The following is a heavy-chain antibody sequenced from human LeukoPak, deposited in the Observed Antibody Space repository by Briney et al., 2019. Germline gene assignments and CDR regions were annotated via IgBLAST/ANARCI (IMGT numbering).Heavy chain of an antibody. J-gene: IGHJ5*02. CDR1: GYTFTSYV. V-gene: IGHV1-3*01. CDR3: ARGGVRYCSSTSCPYNWFDP. D-gene: IGHD2-2*01. CDR2: INAANGNT. Sequence: ASVKVSCKASGYTFTSYVMHWVRQAPGQRLEWMGWINAANGNTKYSQRFQGRVTITRDTSASTAYMELSSLRSEDTAVYYCARGGVRYCSSTSCPYNWFDPWGQGTLVTVSS.